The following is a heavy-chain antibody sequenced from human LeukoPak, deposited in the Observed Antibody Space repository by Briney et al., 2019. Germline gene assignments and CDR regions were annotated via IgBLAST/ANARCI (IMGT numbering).Heavy chain of an antibody. CDR3: ARDQLTSRGRDYYYYGMDV. V-gene: IGHV3-21*01. D-gene: IGHD5-24*01. CDR1: GGTISSYC. CDR2: ISSSSSYI. J-gene: IGHJ6*02. Sequence: PSETLSLTCTVSGGTISSYCWSWIRQPPGKGLEWVSSISSSSSYIYYADSVKGRFTISRDNAKNSLYLQMNSLRAEDTAVYYCARDQLTSRGRDYYYYGMDVWGQGTTVTVSS.